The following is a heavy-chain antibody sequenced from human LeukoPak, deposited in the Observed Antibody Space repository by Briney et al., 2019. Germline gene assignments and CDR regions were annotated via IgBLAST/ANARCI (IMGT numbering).Heavy chain of an antibody. CDR2: IYYSGST. Sequence: SETLSLTCTVSGGSISSGGYYWSWIRQHPGKGLEWIEYIYYSGSTYYNPSLKSRVTISVDTSKNQFSLKLSSVTAADTAVYYCARGLITMVRGELDYWGQGTLVTVSS. D-gene: IGHD3-10*01. V-gene: IGHV4-31*03. CDR3: ARGLITMVRGELDY. CDR1: GGSISSGGYY. J-gene: IGHJ4*02.